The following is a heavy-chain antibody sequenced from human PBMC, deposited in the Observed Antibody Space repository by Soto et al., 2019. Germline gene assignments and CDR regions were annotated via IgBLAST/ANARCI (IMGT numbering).Heavy chain of an antibody. CDR2: IYYSGST. CDR3: AMSSITIFGVVTKVPV. D-gene: IGHD3-3*01. V-gene: IGHV4-39*01. CDR1: GGSISSSSYY. J-gene: IGHJ6*02. Sequence: SMTLSLTCTVSGGSISSSSYYWDWIRQPPGNGLEWIGSIYYSGSTYYNPSLKSRVTISVDTSKNQFSLKLSSVTAADTAVYYCAMSSITIFGVVTKVPVWGQRTTVTVSS.